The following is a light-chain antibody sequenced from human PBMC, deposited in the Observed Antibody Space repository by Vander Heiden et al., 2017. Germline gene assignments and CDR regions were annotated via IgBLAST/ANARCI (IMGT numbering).Light chain of an antibody. CDR3: QRYGNSLPLT. V-gene: IGKV3-20*01. CDR1: QSISSSY. J-gene: IGKJ4*01. CDR2: GAS. Sequence: EIVLTQCPGTLSLSPGERATLSCRASQSISSSYLAWYQQSPGQAPRLLIYGASSRPTDIPDRFSGSGSGTDFTLTISRLEPEDFAVYFCQRYGNSLPLTFGGGTKVEIK.